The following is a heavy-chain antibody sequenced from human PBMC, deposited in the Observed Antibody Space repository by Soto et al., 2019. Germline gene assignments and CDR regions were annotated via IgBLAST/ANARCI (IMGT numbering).Heavy chain of an antibody. V-gene: IGHV3-53*01. CDR2: IYSGGST. J-gene: IGHJ3*01. D-gene: IGHD3-22*01. CDR1: GLTVNSNY. CDR3: ARGAYDSGGYYYAFDV. Sequence: LRLSCAASGLTVNSNYISWVRQAPGKGLEWVSVIYSGGSTYYADSVKGRFTVSRDNSMNTLYLQMNNLRAEDTAVYYCARGAYDSGGYYYAFDVWGKGTMVTVSS.